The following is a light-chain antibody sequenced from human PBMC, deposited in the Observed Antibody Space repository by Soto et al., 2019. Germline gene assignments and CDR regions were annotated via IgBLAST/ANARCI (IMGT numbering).Light chain of an antibody. CDR1: SSNIGTGYD. Sequence: QAVVTQPPSVSGAPGQRVTISCTGSSSNIGTGYDIHWYQQLPGTAPKLLIYANSNRPSGVPDRFSGSKSGTSASLAITGLQAEDEADYCCQSYDSSLSGSVFGGGTQLTVL. V-gene: IGLV1-40*01. CDR3: QSYDSSLSGSV. CDR2: ANS. J-gene: IGLJ2*01.